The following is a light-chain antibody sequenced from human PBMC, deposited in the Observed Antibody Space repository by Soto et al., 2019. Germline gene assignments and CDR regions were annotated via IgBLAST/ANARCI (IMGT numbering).Light chain of an antibody. CDR3: KQALQTPLT. CDR2: LGS. V-gene: IGKV2-28*01. CDR1: QSLLHSNGYNY. Sequence: DIVMTQSPLSLPVTPGEPASISCRSSQSLLHSNGYNYLDCYLQKPGQSPQLLIYLGSNRASGVPDRFSGSGSGTDFTLKISRVEAEDVAVYYCKQALQTPLTFGGGTKVESK. J-gene: IGKJ4*01.